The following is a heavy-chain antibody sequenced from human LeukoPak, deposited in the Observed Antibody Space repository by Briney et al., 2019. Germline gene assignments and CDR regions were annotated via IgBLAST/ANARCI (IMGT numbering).Heavy chain of an antibody. CDR1: GDSINDYY. J-gene: IGHJ5*02. Sequence: SETLSLTCTVSGDSINDYYWTWIRQSPGKGLEWIGYVYYSGTATYNPSLRSRATISLDTSKNQFSLKLSSVTAADTAVYYCARRFCSSAGCPRTYNWFDPWGQGILVTVSS. D-gene: IGHD2-2*01. CDR2: VYYSGTA. V-gene: IGHV4-59*01. CDR3: ARRFCSSAGCPRTYNWFDP.